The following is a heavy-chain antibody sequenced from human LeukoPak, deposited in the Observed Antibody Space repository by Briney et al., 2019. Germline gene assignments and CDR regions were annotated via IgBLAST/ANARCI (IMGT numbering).Heavy chain of an antibody. CDR1: GFIFNNYA. D-gene: IGHD6-19*01. Sequence: GGSLRLSCAASGFIFNNYAMSWVRQAPGKGLEWVSAISIGGGSTYYADSVKGRFTISRDNSKNTLYLQMNSLRAEDTAVYYCAKDRHSSGWYFIDYWGQGTLVTVSS. CDR3: AKDRHSSGWYFIDY. CDR2: ISIGGGST. J-gene: IGHJ4*02. V-gene: IGHV3-23*01.